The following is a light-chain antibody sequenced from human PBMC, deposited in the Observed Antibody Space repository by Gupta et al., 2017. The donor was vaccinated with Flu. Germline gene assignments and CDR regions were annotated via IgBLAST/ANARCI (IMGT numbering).Light chain of an antibody. Sequence: QSVLTQPPSSSGTPGQRVTISCSGSSSNIGTNNVNWYQQVPGTAPKHLIYRNHQRPSGVPVRISGSKSGTSASLAIRGLQSEDEAVYYCAAWDDSLNGWVFGGGTKLTVL. CDR2: RNH. J-gene: IGLJ3*02. CDR1: SSNIGTNN. CDR3: AAWDDSLNGWV. V-gene: IGLV1-44*01.